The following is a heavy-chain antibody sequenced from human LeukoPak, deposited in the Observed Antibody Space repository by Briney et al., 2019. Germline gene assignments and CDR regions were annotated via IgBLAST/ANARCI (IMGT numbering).Heavy chain of an antibody. CDR3: ARGGKLRYFDWLWPQDP. V-gene: IGHV4-59*08. CDR2: IYYSEST. CDR1: GGSIRSYY. Sequence: PSETLSLTCTVSGGSIRSYYWSWIRRPPGKGLEWIGYIYYSESTNYNPSLKSRVTISVDTSKNQFSLKLSSVTAADTAVYYCARGGKLRYFDWLWPQDPWGQGTLVTVSS. D-gene: IGHD3-9*01. J-gene: IGHJ5*02.